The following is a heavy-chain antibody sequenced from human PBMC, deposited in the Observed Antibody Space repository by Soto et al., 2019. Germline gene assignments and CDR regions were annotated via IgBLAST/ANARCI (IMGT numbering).Heavy chain of an antibody. CDR3: ATPGGSGSDAFDI. V-gene: IGHV3-23*01. CDR2: ISGSGGST. D-gene: IGHD3-10*01. J-gene: IGHJ3*02. Sequence: GGSLRLSCAASGFTFSSYAMSWVRQAPGKGLEWVSAISGSGGSTYYADSVKGRFTISRDNSKNTLYLQMNSLRAEDTAVYDCATPGGSGSDAFDIWGQGTMVTVSS. CDR1: GFTFSSYA.